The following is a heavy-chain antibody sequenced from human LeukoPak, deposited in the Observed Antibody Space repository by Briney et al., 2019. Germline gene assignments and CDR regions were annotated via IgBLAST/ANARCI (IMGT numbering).Heavy chain of an antibody. Sequence: LSLTCTVSGDSISSTTFYWGWIRQAPGKGLEWVGRVRNKPNGYTTDYGTSVKGRFTISRDDSKNSLYLQMNSLTSEDTAVYYCTRVRHGDYFDYWGQGTLVSVSS. J-gene: IGHJ4*02. CDR3: TRVRHGDYFDY. V-gene: IGHV3-72*01. CDR2: VRNKPNGYTT. D-gene: IGHD4-17*01. CDR1: GDSISSTTFY.